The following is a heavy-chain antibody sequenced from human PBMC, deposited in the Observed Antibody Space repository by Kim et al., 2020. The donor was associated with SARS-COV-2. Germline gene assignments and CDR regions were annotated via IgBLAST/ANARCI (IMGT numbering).Heavy chain of an antibody. J-gene: IGHJ4*02. V-gene: IGHV4-31*03. CDR3: ERVRRGYSSGGIDY. CDR2: IYHRGST. Sequence: SETLSLTCTVSGASMTSDGYYWSWIRQHPGKGLEWIGEIYHRGSTYYNLSLKSRVTISVDTSKNKLSLRLSSVTAADTAVYYCERVRRGYSSGGIDYWGQGTLVTVSS. D-gene: IGHD2-15*01. CDR1: GASMTSDGYY.